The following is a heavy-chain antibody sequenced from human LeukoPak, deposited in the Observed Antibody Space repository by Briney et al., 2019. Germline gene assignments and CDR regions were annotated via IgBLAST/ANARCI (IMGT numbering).Heavy chain of an antibody. V-gene: IGHV3-21*01. Sequence: GGSLRLSCAASGFTFSTSAMNWVRQVPGKGLKWVSSIDYDSSHIYYAASVRGRFTISRDNARNSVYLQMNSLRVEDTAVYYCARDPLRYLRVGHYDYWGQGTLVAVSS. D-gene: IGHD3-9*01. CDR1: GFTFSTSA. CDR2: IDYDSSHI. J-gene: IGHJ4*02. CDR3: ARDPLRYLRVGHYDY.